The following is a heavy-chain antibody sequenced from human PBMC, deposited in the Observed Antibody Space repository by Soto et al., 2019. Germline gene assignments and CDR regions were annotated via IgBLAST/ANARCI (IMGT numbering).Heavy chain of an antibody. V-gene: IGHV1-69*06. CDR2: MIPNFGTA. Sequence: GASVKVSCKASGGTFSSYAISWVRQAPGQGLEWMGGMIPNFGTANYAQKFQGRVTITADTSISTAYMELSSLRSEDTAVYYCAKSLIGYYDFWSGYPSAFDIWGQGTMVTVPS. CDR1: GGTFSSYA. CDR3: AKSLIGYYDFWSGYPSAFDI. J-gene: IGHJ3*02. D-gene: IGHD3-3*01.